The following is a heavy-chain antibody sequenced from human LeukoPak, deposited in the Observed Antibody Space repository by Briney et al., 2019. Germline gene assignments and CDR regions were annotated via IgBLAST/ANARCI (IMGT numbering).Heavy chain of an antibody. CDR2: ISWNIGTI. CDR1: GFTFEDYA. D-gene: IGHD1-1*01. V-gene: IGHV3-9*01. CDR3: AKSDSAGSTYALDI. J-gene: IGHJ3*02. Sequence: GGSLRLSCAAFGFTFEDYAMYWVRQVPGKGLEWVSDISWNIGTIGYADSVKGRFTSSRDNAKKSLYLQMNSLRPEDTAMYYCAKSDSAGSTYALDIWGQGTLVTVSS.